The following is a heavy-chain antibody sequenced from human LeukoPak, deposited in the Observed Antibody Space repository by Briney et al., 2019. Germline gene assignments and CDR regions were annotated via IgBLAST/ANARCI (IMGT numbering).Heavy chain of an antibody. CDR1: GYTFTSNY. Sequence: EASVKVSCKASGYTFTSNYIHWVRQAPGQGLEWMGWINTDTGIPTYAQGFTGRFVFSLDTSVSTAYLQISSPKAEDTAVYYCARASWYSYPYFDYWGQGTLVTVSS. V-gene: IGHV7-4-1*02. CDR3: ARASWYSYPYFDY. CDR2: INTDTGIP. D-gene: IGHD2-15*01. J-gene: IGHJ4*02.